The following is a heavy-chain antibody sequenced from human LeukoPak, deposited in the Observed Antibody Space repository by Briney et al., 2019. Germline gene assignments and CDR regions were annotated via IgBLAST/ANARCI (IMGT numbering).Heavy chain of an antibody. D-gene: IGHD3-10*01. CDR2: ISGSGGDT. V-gene: IGHV3-23*01. CDR3: AKDLGGEGGSGFPGY. CDR1: GFTFSSYE. J-gene: IGHJ4*02. Sequence: PGGSLRLSCAASGFTFSSYEMNWVRQAPGKGLEWVSAISGSGGDTYYADSAKGRFTISRDNSKNTLYVQMNSLRAEDTAVYYCAKDLGGEGGSGFPGYWGQGTLVTVSS.